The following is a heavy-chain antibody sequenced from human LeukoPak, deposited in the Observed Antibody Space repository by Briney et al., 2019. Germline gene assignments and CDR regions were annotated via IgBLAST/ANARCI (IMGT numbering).Heavy chain of an antibody. J-gene: IGHJ4*02. D-gene: IGHD3-10*01. CDR2: ISISSSYI. V-gene: IGHV3-21*01. CDR3: ARAPYYYYDSGSGTRVTGNPDY. CDR1: GFTFSRYS. Sequence: PGGSLRLSCAASGFTFSRYSMNWVRQAPGKGLEWVSSISISSSYIYYADSVKGRFTISRDNAKNSLYLQMNSLRAEDTALYYCARAPYYYYDSGSGTRVTGNPDYWGQGTLVTVSS.